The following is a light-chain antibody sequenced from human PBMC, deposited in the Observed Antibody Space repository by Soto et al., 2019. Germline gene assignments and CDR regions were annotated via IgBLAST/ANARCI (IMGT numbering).Light chain of an antibody. V-gene: IGKV3-15*01. CDR3: QQYNKWPPIT. CDR1: QSVSSSY. CDR2: GAS. Sequence: EIVIAQSPATPSVPPGERATLSWRARQSVSSSYLAWYQQKPGQAPRLLIYGASTRATGIPARFSGSGSGTEFTLTISSLQSEDFAVYYCQQYNKWPPITFGQGTRREI. J-gene: IGKJ5*01.